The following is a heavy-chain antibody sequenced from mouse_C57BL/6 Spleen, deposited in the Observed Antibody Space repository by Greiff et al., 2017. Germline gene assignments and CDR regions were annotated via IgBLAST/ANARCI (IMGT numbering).Heavy chain of an antibody. V-gene: IGHV1-85*01. Sequence: VQLQQSGPELVKPGASVKLSCKASGYTFTSYDINWVKQRPGQGLEWIGWIYPRDGSTKYNEKFKGKATLTVDTSSSTAYMELHSLTSEDAAVYFCSRFCYGDYGAMDYWGQGTSVTVSS. CDR2: IYPRDGST. CDR1: GYTFTSYD. J-gene: IGHJ4*01. CDR3: SRFCYGDYGAMDY. D-gene: IGHD2-13*01.